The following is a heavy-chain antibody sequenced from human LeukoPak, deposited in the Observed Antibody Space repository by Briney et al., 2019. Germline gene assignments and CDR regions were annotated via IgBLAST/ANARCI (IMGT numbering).Heavy chain of an antibody. D-gene: IGHD4-17*01. CDR2: ISHSGSP. Sequence: NPSETLSLTCAVSGYSISSGFYWGWIRRPPGKGLEWIGSISHSGSPYYNPSLKSRVIISVDTSENQFSLRLSSVTAADTAVYYCARTYGDYVPYYFDYWGQGTLVTVSS. V-gene: IGHV4-38-2*01. CDR1: GYSISSGFY. J-gene: IGHJ4*02. CDR3: ARTYGDYVPYYFDY.